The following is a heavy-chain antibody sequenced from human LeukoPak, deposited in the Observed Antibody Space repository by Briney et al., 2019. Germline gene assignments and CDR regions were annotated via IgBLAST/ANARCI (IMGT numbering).Heavy chain of an antibody. CDR3: ATYPRIAAALTDAFNI. V-gene: IGHV1-24*01. J-gene: IGHJ3*02. D-gene: IGHD6-13*01. Sequence: WASVKVSCKVSGYTLTELSMHWVRQAPGKGLEWMGGFDPEDGETIYAQKFQGRVTMTEDTSTDTAYMELSSLRSEDTAVYFCATYPRIAAALTDAFNIWGQGTVVTVSS. CDR1: GYTLTELS. CDR2: FDPEDGET.